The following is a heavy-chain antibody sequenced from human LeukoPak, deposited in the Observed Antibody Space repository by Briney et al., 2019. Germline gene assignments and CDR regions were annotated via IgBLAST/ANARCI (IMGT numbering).Heavy chain of an antibody. D-gene: IGHD6-19*01. J-gene: IGHJ4*02. Sequence: GGSLRLSCAASGFTFSTYSMTWVRQAPGKGLEWVSSITSSSSYIYYADSVKGRFTISRDNAKKSLYLQMNSLRVEDTGVYYCASSPIAVALPSYWGQGTLVTVSS. CDR2: ITSSSSYI. CDR1: GFTFSTYS. CDR3: ASSPIAVALPSY. V-gene: IGHV3-21*01.